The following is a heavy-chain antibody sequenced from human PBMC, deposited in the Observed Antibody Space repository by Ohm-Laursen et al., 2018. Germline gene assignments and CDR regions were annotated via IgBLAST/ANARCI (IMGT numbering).Heavy chain of an antibody. J-gene: IGHJ4*02. CDR2: ISNVVSVT. D-gene: IGHD6-19*01. CDR1: GFPFSAYS. Sequence: SLRLSCTASGFPFSAYSMNWVRQAPGKGLEWISYISNVVSVTWYADSVKGRFTISRDNAKNTLYLQMNSLRAEDTAVYYCTRVRAVTGGYDYWGQGTLVTVSS. V-gene: IGHV3-48*04. CDR3: TRVRAVTGGYDY.